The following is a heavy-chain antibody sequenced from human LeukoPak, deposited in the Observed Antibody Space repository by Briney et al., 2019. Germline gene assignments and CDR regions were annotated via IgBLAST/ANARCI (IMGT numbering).Heavy chain of an antibody. Sequence: ASVKVFCKASGYTFTSYAMHWVRQAPGQRLEWMGWINAGNGDTKYSQKFQGRVTITRDTSASTAYMELSSLRSEDTAVYYCARDRAYYYAEYYFDYWGQGTLVTVSS. CDR3: ARDRAYYYAEYYFDY. J-gene: IGHJ4*02. V-gene: IGHV1-3*01. CDR1: GYTFTSYA. CDR2: INAGNGDT. D-gene: IGHD3-10*01.